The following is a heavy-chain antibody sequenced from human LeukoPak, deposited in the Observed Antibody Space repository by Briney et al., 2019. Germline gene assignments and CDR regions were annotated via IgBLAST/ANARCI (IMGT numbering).Heavy chain of an antibody. CDR3: ARDRGYSYDIDY. CDR1: GYTFTGYY. D-gene: IGHD5-18*01. V-gene: IGHV1-2*02. CDR2: INPNSGGT. Sequence: ASVKVSCKASGYTFTGYYIHWVRQAPGQGLEWMGWINPNSGGTNYAQKFQGRVTMTRDTSISTAYMELSRLRSDDTAVYYCARDRGYSYDIDYWGQGTLVTVSS. J-gene: IGHJ4*02.